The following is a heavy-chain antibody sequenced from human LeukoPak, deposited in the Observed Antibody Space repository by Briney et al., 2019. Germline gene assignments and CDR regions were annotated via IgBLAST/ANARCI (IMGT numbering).Heavy chain of an antibody. CDR3: TKELHVAVAVADYYYFYMDV. V-gene: IGHV3-23*01. CDR1: GFSFSTFD. CDR2: INGDGNTT. J-gene: IGHJ6*03. Sequence: PGGSLRLSCAASGFSFSTFDMGWVRQSPGKGLEWLSTINGDGNTTLYADSVKGRFTISRDNSKNTLYLHMDSLRPDDTAIYYCTKELHVAVAVADYYYFYMDVWGRGTAVTVSS. D-gene: IGHD6-19*01.